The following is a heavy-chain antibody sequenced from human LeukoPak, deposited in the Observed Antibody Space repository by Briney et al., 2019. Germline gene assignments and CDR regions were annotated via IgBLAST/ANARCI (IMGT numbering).Heavy chain of an antibody. CDR2: IYSGSGT. J-gene: IGHJ4*02. Sequence: GSPRLSCAASGFTVSSNYMSWVRQAPGKGLEWVSVIYSGSGTYYADSVKGRFTISRDNSKNTLYLQMNSLRAEDTAVYYCARGFLSVQVWSLFDYWGQGTTVTVSS. D-gene: IGHD5-18*01. CDR3: ARGFLSVQVWSLFDY. CDR1: GFTVSSNY. V-gene: IGHV3-66*01.